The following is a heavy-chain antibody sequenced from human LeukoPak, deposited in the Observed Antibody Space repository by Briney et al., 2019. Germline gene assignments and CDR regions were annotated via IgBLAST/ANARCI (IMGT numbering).Heavy chain of an antibody. D-gene: IGHD4-11*01. V-gene: IGHV1-2*02. CDR1: VYTFTWYY. CDR3: ATSAGDYRAGHYYYMGV. CDR2: INPNTAGT. Sequence: ASLRVSCKASVYTFTWYYFHWVRQAPGQGLEWMGWINPNTAGTNYTQKFLGGVTLTWNTSISTAYMELNRLTSDDTAVYYCATSAGDYRAGHYYYMGVWGKGTSVTVS. J-gene: IGHJ6*03.